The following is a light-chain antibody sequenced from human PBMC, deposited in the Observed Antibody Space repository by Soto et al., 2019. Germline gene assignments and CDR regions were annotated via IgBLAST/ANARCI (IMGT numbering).Light chain of an antibody. CDR2: NVY. Sequence: QSVLTQPASVSGSPGQSITISCTGTSSDVGGYDYVGWYQQHPGKAPKLMIYNVYNRPSGVSFRFSGSKSGNTASLTISGLQTEDEADYYCTSYTNRYTYVFGTGTKVTAL. J-gene: IGLJ1*01. CDR3: TSYTNRYTYV. CDR1: SSDVGGYDY. V-gene: IGLV2-14*01.